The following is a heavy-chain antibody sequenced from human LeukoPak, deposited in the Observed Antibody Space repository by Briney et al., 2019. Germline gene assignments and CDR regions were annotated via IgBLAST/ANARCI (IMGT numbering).Heavy chain of an antibody. CDR1: GFTFSDYY. V-gene: IGHV3-11*04. D-gene: IGHD3-3*01. CDR2: ISSSGSTI. Sequence: GGSLRLSCAASGFTFSDYYMSWIRQAPGKGLEWVSYISSSGSTIYYADSSKGRFTISRDNAKNSLYLQLNSLRSEDTAVYFCARVDKINDFWSGYYTPGRYYYYMDVWGKGTTVTVSS. CDR3: ARVDKINDFWSGYYTPGRYYYYMDV. J-gene: IGHJ6*03.